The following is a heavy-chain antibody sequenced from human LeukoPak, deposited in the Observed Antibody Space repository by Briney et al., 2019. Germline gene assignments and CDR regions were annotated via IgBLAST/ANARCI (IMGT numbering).Heavy chain of an antibody. CDR1: GGSISSGGYY. CDR3: ARSGELDEGFFDY. V-gene: IGHV4-31*03. D-gene: IGHD1-26*01. J-gene: IGHJ4*02. CDR2: VYYSGST. Sequence: PSETLSLTCTVSGGSISSGGYYWSWIRQHPGKGLEWIGNVYYSGSTYYNPSLKSRVTISVDTSKNQFPLKLSSVTAADTAVYYCARSGELDEGFFDYWGQGTLVTVSS.